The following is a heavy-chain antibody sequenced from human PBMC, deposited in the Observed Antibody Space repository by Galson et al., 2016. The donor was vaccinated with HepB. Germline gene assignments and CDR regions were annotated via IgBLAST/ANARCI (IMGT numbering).Heavy chain of an antibody. J-gene: IGHJ5*02. Sequence: TLSLTCGVSNGSISSGRHPWSWIRQPPGKGLEWIGYIYHSGSAYYSPSLRSRVTMSVDKSKNQFSQKVTSVTAEDTAMYYCARGGALGWFDPWGQGILVSVSS. CDR3: ARGGALGWFDP. CDR1: NGSISSGRHP. V-gene: IGHV4-30-2*01. CDR2: IYHSGSA.